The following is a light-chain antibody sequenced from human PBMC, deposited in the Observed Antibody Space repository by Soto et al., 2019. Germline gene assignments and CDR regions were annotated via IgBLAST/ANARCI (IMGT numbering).Light chain of an antibody. Sequence: QSVLTQAPSASGTPGQKVTISCSGSSSNIGSHNVRWYQQLPGTAPKLLIYSNKQRPSGVPDRVSGSKSGTSASLAISGRQSEDEADYYCAAWDDSLKVYVFGTGTKVTVL. CDR2: SNK. CDR3: AAWDDSLKVYV. CDR1: SSNIGSHN. V-gene: IGLV1-44*01. J-gene: IGLJ1*01.